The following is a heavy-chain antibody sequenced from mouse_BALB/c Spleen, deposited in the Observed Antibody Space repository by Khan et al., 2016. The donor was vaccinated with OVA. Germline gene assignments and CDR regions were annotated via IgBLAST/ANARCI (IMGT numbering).Heavy chain of an antibody. J-gene: IGHJ4*01. D-gene: IGHD2-14*01. Sequence: QVQLKESGPGLVAPSQSLSITCTVSGFSLSRYNIHWVRQPPGKGLEWLGMIWGGGGTDYNSTLKIRLSISKDNSKSQVFLKMNSLQTDDTAIYCCARADYRYDGYYAMDYWGQGTSVTVSS. CDR3: ARADYRYDGYYAMDY. V-gene: IGHV2-6-4*01. CDR1: GFSLSRYN. CDR2: IWGGGGT.